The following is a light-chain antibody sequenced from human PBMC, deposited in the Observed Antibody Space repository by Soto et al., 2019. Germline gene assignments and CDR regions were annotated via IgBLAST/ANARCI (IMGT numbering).Light chain of an antibody. CDR3: SSYAGSNNVV. CDR2: EVS. CDR1: SSDVGGYNY. J-gene: IGLJ2*01. Sequence: QSVLTQPPSASGSPGQSVTISCTGTSSDVGGYNYVSWYQQHPGKAPQLMIYEVSKRPSGVPDRFSGSKSGNTASLTVSGLQAEDEAEYYCSSYAGSNNVVFGGGTKLTVL. V-gene: IGLV2-8*01.